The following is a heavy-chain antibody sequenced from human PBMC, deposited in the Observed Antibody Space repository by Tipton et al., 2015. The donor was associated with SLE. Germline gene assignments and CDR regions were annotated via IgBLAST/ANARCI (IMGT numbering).Heavy chain of an antibody. V-gene: IGHV3-48*01. CDR2: INTRSTTI. Sequence: SLRLSCVVSGLSFNTYNLNWVRQAPGKGLEWISYINTRSTTIYYADSVKGRFTISRDNAKNSLYLQMNSLSAEDTAVYYCARDIYNYDTSGYYFFDDWGQVTLVTVSS. CDR3: ARDIYNYDTSGYYFFDD. CDR1: GLSFNTYN. D-gene: IGHD3-22*01. J-gene: IGHJ4*02.